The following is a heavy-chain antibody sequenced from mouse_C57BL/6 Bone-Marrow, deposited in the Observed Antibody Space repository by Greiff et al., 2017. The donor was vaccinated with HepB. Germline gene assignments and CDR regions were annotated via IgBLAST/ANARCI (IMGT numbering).Heavy chain of an antibody. CDR1: GYTFTSYW. V-gene: IGHV1-55*01. D-gene: IGHD4-1*01. J-gene: IGHJ3*01. CDR2: INPSNGGT. CDR3: ARSLGRG. Sequence: VQLQQPGAELVKPGASVKMSCKASGYTFTSYWITWVRQRPGQGLEWIGDINPSNGGTNYNEKFKGKATLTVDLSSSTAYMQLSSLTSEDSAVYYCARSLGRGWGQGTLVTVSA.